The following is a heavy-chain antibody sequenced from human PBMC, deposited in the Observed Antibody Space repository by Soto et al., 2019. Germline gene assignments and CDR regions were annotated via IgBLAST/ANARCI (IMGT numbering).Heavy chain of an antibody. CDR3: ARVGPWVPYYYDSSPYTFENWFDP. CDR2: IYHGRST. D-gene: IGHD3-22*01. CDR1: GYSISSGYY. J-gene: IGHJ5*02. V-gene: IGHV4-38-2*01. Sequence: PSETLSLTCAVSGYSISSGYYWGWLRQPPGKGLEWIGSIYHGRSTYYNPSLNSRVTLSIDMTNNHVSLILNYVTAADTAVYYCARVGPWVPYYYDSSPYTFENWFDPWGQGTLVTVSS.